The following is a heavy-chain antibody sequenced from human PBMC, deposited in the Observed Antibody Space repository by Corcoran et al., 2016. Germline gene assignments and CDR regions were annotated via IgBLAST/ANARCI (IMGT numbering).Heavy chain of an antibody. Sequence: QVQLVQSGAEVKKPGASVKVSCKASGYTFTSYDINWVRQATGQGLEWMGWMNPNSGNTGYAQKFQGRFTMNRTTSISTAYMELSSLRSEDTAVYYCARGGAGIVVVPAAILGYWGQGTLVTVSS. J-gene: IGHJ4*02. D-gene: IGHD2-2*01. CDR3: ARGGAGIVVVPAAILGY. V-gene: IGHV1-8*01. CDR1: GYTFTSYD. CDR2: MNPNSGNT.